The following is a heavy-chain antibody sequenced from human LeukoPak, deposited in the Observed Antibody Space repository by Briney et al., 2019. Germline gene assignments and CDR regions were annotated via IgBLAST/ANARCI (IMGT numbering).Heavy chain of an antibody. CDR3: ARDNDGAAAGSFDY. Sequence: GGSLRLSCAASGFTFSSYAMSRVRQAPGKGLEWVAVISYDGSNKYYADSVKGRFTISRDNSKNTLYLQMNSLRAEDTAVYYCARDNDGAAAGSFDYWGQGTLVTVSS. V-gene: IGHV3-30-3*01. J-gene: IGHJ4*02. D-gene: IGHD6-13*01. CDR2: ISYDGSNK. CDR1: GFTFSSYA.